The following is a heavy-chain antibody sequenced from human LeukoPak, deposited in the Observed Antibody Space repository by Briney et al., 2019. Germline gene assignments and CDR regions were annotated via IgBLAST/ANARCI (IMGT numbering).Heavy chain of an antibody. CDR2: FDPEDGET. D-gene: IGHD3-22*01. J-gene: IGHJ4*02. Sequence: ASVKVSCKVSGYTLTELSMHWVRQAPGKGLEWMGGFDPEDGETIYAQKFQGRVTMTEDTSTDTAYMELSSLRSEDTAVYYCATYYYDSSGYSPVIHYWGQGTLVTVPS. CDR3: ATYYYDSSGYSPVIHY. V-gene: IGHV1-24*01. CDR1: GYTLTELS.